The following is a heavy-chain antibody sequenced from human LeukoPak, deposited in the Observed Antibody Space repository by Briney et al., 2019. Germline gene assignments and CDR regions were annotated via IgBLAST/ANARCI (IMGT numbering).Heavy chain of an antibody. CDR2: ISYSGGT. J-gene: IGHJ3*02. CDR1: SGSISTDGYY. Sequence: SETLSLTCTVSSGSISTDGYYWSWIRQPPGKGLEWIGYISYSGGTYNNPSLKSRVSISVDMSKRQISLKMSSVTAADTAVYYCASTSKYIGSGRDDSFDIWGQGTMVTVSS. CDR3: ASTSKYIGSGRDDSFDI. V-gene: IGHV4-30-4*01. D-gene: IGHD3-10*01.